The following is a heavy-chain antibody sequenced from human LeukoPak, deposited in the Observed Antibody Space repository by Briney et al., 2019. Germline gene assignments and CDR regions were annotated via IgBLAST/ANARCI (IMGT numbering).Heavy chain of an antibody. D-gene: IGHD3-10*01. J-gene: IGHJ6*03. CDR2: MNPNSGNT. CDR3: ARGPRYYYGSGSYYNDYYYYMDV. CDR1: GYTFTSYD. Sequence: ASVTVSCKASGYTFTSYDINWVRQATGQGLEWMGWMNPNSGNTGYEQKFQGRVTMTRNTSISTAYMELSSLRSEDTAVYYCARGPRYYYGSGSYYNDYYYYMDVWGKGTTVTVSS. V-gene: IGHV1-8*01.